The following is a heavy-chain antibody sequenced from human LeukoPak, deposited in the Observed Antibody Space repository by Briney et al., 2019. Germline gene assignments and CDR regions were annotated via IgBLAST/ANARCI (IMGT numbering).Heavy chain of an antibody. CDR1: GGSISTYS. J-gene: IGHJ5*02. V-gene: IGHV4-59*01. CDR2: VYKSGGT. Sequence: SETLSLTCTVSGGSISTYSRNWIRQPPGQGLEWIGYVYKSGGTYDNPSLRSRVAISMDTSNSQFSLRLTSVTAADTAVYYCARDAGGTWFDPWGQGILVTVSS. CDR3: ARDAGGTWFDP.